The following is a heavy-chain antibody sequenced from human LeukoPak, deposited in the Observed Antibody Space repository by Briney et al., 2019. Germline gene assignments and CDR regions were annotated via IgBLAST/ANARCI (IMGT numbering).Heavy chain of an antibody. V-gene: IGHV1-2*02. CDR2: INPNSGGT. Sequence: GASVNVSCTASGYTFTGYYMHWVRQAPGQGLEWMGWINPNSGGTNYAQKFQGRVTMTRDTSISTAYMELSRLRSDDTAVYYCARGPGYGRADYYYYMDVWGKGTTVTVSS. CDR3: ARGPGYGRADYYYYMDV. D-gene: IGHD5-12*01. CDR1: GYTFTGYY. J-gene: IGHJ6*03.